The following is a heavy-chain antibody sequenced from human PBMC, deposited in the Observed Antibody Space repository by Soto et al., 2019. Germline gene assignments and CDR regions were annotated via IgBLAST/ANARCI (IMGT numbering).Heavy chain of an antibody. CDR1: GYTFTGYY. V-gene: IGHV1-2*04. CDR3: ARELDSGSNRMDV. J-gene: IGHJ6*02. D-gene: IGHD1-26*01. Sequence: ASVKVSCKASGYTFTGYYMHWVRQAPGQGLEWMGWINPNSGGTNYAQKFQGWVTMTRDTSISTAYMELSRLRSDDTAVYYCARELDSGSNRMDVWGQGTTVTSP. CDR2: INPNSGGT.